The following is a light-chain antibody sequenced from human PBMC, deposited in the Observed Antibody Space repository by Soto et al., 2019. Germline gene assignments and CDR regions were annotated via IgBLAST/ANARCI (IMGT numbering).Light chain of an antibody. CDR3: QQYGSSPPVT. J-gene: IGKJ3*01. CDR2: GAS. CDR1: QRVTGSY. Sequence: EIVLTQSPGTLSLSPGERATLSCRASQRVTGSYLAWYQQKPGQAPRLLIYGASSRASGIPDRFSGSGSGTDFTLTISRLEPEDFAVYYCQQYGSSPPVTFGPGTKVDIK. V-gene: IGKV3-20*01.